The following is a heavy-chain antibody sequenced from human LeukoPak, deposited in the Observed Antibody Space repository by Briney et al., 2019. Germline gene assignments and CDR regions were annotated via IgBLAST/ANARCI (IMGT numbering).Heavy chain of an antibody. D-gene: IGHD3-3*01. CDR1: GGSISSYY. CDR2: IYTSGST. Sequence: SETLSLTCTVPGGSISSYYWSWIRQPAGKGLEWIGRIYTSGSTNYNPSLKSRVTMSVDTSKNQFSLKLSSVAAADTAVYYCARSGGVYYDSRRHGWFDPWGQGTLVTVSS. CDR3: ARSGGVYYDSRRHGWFDP. J-gene: IGHJ5*02. V-gene: IGHV4-4*07.